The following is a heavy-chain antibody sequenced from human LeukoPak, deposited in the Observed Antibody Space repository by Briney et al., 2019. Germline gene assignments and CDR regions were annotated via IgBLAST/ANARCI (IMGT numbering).Heavy chain of an antibody. J-gene: IGHJ4*02. CDR3: ARESVGGEWELKVQESRFDY. V-gene: IGHV4-34*01. CDR2: INHSGST. Sequence: PSETLSLTCAVYGGSFSNYYWSWIRQPPGKGLEWIGEINHSGSTNYNPSLKSRVTISVDSSNNQFSLRLSSVTAADTAVYYCARESVGGEWELKVQESRFDYWGQGTLVTVSS. D-gene: IGHD1-26*01. CDR1: GGSFSNYY.